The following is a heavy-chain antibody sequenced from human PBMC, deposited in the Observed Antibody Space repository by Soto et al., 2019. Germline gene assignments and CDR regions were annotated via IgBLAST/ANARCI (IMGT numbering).Heavy chain of an antibody. J-gene: IGHJ4*02. CDR2: VDPTGTT. D-gene: IGHD6-19*01. CDR3: ACSYSSGHRSEFDY. Sequence: SETLSLTCTVSGVSIGSGSFYCDWIRQPPGKGLEWIGYVDPTGTTNYSPSLKSRVSVSKDTSKNQFSLKLTSVTAADTAVYYCACSYSSGHRSEFDYWGQGSLVTVSS. V-gene: IGHV4-61*01. CDR1: GVSIGSGSFY.